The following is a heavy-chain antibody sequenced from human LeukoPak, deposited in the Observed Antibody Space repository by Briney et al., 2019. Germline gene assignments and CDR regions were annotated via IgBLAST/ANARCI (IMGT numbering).Heavy chain of an antibody. CDR3: ARASYCSSTSCYPVDY. Sequence: SVKVSCKASGGTFSSYAISWVRQAPGQGLEWMGRIIPILGIANYAQTFQGRVTITADKSTSTAYMELSSLRSEDTAVYYCARASYCSSTSCYPVDYWGQGTLVTVSS. CDR1: GGTFSSYA. CDR2: IIPILGIA. J-gene: IGHJ4*02. V-gene: IGHV1-69*04. D-gene: IGHD2-2*01.